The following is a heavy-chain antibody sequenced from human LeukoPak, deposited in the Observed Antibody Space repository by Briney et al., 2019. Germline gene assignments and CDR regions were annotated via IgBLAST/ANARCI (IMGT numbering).Heavy chain of an antibody. CDR2: ISSSSSYI. CDR1: GFTFSSYS. J-gene: IGHJ4*02. D-gene: IGHD3-3*01. CDR3: ARDNEYYDFWSGYHYFDY. Sequence: GGSLRLSCAASGFTFSSYSMNWVRQAPGKGLEWVSSISSSSSYIYYADSVKGRFTISRDNAKNSLYLQMNSLRAEDTAVYYCARDNEYYDFWSGYHYFDYWGQGTLVTVSS. V-gene: IGHV3-21*01.